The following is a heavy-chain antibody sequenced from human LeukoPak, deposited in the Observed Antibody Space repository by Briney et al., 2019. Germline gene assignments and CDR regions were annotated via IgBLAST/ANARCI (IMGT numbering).Heavy chain of an antibody. CDR2: IWHDGSHK. CDR3: AREIFGSEGYPGF. D-gene: IGHD3-10*01. V-gene: IGHV3-33*01. CDR1: GFAFNTYA. J-gene: IGHJ4*02. Sequence: PGRSLRLSCAASGFAFNTYAMHWVRQAPGQGLEWVALIWHDGSHKFYSNSVRGQFTISRDNSKNTVSLQMNNLRPEDTAVYYLAREIFGSEGYPGFWGQGTLVT.